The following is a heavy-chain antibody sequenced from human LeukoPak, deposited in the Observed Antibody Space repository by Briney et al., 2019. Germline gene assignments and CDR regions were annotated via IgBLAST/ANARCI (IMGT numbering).Heavy chain of an antibody. D-gene: IGHD6-13*01. Sequence: GGSLRLSCAASGFTFSSYSMNWVRQAPGKGLEWVSYISSSSSTIYYADSVKGRFTISRDNAKNSLYLQMNSLRAEDTAVYYCARGMTYAAAPGKGGFDPWGQGPWSPSPQ. CDR3: ARGMTYAAAPGKGGFDP. J-gene: IGHJ5*02. V-gene: IGHV3-48*01. CDR2: ISSSSSTI. CDR1: GFTFSSYS.